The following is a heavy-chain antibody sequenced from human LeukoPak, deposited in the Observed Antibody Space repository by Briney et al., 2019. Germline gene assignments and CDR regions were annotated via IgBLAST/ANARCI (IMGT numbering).Heavy chain of an antibody. D-gene: IGHD1-7*01. CDR2: IYYSGST. CDR1: GGSISSSSYY. J-gene: IGHJ4*02. V-gene: IGHV4-39*07. Sequence: KTSETLSLTCTVSGGSISSSSYYWGWIRQPPGKGLEWIGSIYYSGSTYYNPSLKSRVTISVDTSKNQFSLKLTSVTAADTAVYYCARVKRNGNYYFDYWGQGTLVTVSS. CDR3: ARVKRNGNYYFDY.